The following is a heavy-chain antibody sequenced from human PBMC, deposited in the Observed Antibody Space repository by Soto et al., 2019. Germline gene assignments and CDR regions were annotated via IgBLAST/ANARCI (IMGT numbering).Heavy chain of an antibody. CDR3: TRRGRQSANWFDP. CDR2: IIPMSGRP. CDR1: GGTFNSYS. Sequence: QVQLVQSGAEVKTPGSSVKVSCKASGGTFNSYSIDWVRQAPGQGFEWMGGIIPMSGRPNYAQRLQGRVTFSADKSTNTVYMEVSSLTHEDTAVYYCTRRGRQSANWFDPWGQGTLVTVSS. V-gene: IGHV1-69*06. J-gene: IGHJ5*02.